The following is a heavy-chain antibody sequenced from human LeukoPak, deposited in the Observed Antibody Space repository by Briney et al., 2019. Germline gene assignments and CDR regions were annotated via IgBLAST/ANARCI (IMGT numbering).Heavy chain of an antibody. D-gene: IGHD2-15*01. J-gene: IGHJ5*02. V-gene: IGHV3-21*01. CDR2: TGLSSSYI. CDR3: ARERSYCSGATCSLDL. CDR1: GCSLSIYD. Sequence: GGSLRLSCAASGCSLSIYDMVWVRQAPGKGLEWIASTGLSSSYIGYADSVKGRFTISRDNGENSVYLQMNSLRAEDTAVYFCARERSYCSGATCSLDLWGQGTLVTVSS.